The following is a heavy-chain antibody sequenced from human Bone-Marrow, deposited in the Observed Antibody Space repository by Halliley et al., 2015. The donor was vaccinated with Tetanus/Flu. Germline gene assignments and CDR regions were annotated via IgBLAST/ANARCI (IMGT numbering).Heavy chain of an antibody. D-gene: IGHD1-26*01. CDR3: ARARERAFDCFYGMAV. V-gene: IGHV4-59*02. CDR1: GGSVRSHY. J-gene: IGHJ6*02. CDR2: MYYSGNT. Sequence: TLSLTCTVSGGSVRSHYWSWIRQPPGKGLEWIAYMYYSGNTRYTPSLKSRATISVDTSKNQLSLKLSSVTAADTAKYYCARARERAFDCFYGMAVWGQATTVTVS.